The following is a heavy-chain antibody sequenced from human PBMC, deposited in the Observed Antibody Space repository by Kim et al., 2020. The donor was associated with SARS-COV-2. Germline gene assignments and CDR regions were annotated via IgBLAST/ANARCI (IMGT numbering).Heavy chain of an antibody. Sequence: GGSMRLSCAASGFTFSSYGMHWVRQAPGKGLEWVAVISYDGSNKYYADSVKGRFTISRDNSKNTLYMQMNSLRAEDTAVYYCAKDLGSSSWYWGLSPGGFDYWGQGTLVTVSS. CDR1: GFTFSSYG. J-gene: IGHJ4*02. CDR3: AKDLGSSSWYWGLSPGGFDY. V-gene: IGHV3-30*18. D-gene: IGHD6-13*01. CDR2: ISYDGSNK.